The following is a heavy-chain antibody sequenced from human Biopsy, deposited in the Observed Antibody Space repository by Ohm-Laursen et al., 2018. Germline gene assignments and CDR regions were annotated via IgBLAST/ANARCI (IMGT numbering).Heavy chain of an antibody. J-gene: IGHJ4*02. V-gene: IGHV4-34*08. CDR2: INQAGTT. CDR3: GNEVHGRDY. Sequence: SETPSLTCAVFGKTFSDYQWSWTRQPPGKGLEWIGQINQAGTTNYNPSLKSRVSISADASKYEFSLRLTSVTAADTAVYLCGNEVHGRDYWGLGAQVTVSS. CDR1: GKTFSDYQ. D-gene: IGHD2-15*01.